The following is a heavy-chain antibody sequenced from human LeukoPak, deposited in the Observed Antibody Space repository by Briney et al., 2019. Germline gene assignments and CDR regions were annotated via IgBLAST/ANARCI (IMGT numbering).Heavy chain of an antibody. CDR3: ARGYDSSGYGSPNYYYYYMDV. J-gene: IGHJ6*03. CDR2: INPNSGGT. Sequence: ASVKVSCKASGYTFTGYYMHWVRQAPGQGLEWMGWINPNSGGTNYAQKFQGRVTMTRDTSISTAYMKLSSLRSEDTAVYYCARGYDSSGYGSPNYYYYYMDVWGKGTTVTISS. CDR1: GYTFTGYY. D-gene: IGHD3-22*01. V-gene: IGHV1-2*02.